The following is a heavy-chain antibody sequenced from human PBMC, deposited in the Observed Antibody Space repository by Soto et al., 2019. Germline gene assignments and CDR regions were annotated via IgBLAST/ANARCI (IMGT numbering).Heavy chain of an antibody. J-gene: IGHJ4*02. D-gene: IGHD2-15*01. Sequence: GESLKISCKGSGYSFTSYWIGWVRQMPGKGLEWMGIIYPGDSDTRYSPSFQGQVTISADKSISTAYLQWSSLKASDTAMYYCARPGYCSGGSCYPRYWGQGTLVTVSS. CDR1: GYSFTSYW. CDR3: ARPGYCSGGSCYPRY. V-gene: IGHV5-51*01. CDR2: IYPGDSDT.